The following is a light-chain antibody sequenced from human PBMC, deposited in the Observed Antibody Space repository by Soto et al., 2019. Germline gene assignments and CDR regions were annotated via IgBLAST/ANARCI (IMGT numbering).Light chain of an antibody. CDR2: LTS. CDR1: QSIGNL. Sequence: DNQMTQSPPSLSASVGDRVTITCRASQSIGNLLNWYQQRPGKAPNLLVYLTSTELTGVTSRFSGSGSGTYFTLTISSLQPAIFATYFGQQSHQSPWTYGQGTVVEI. J-gene: IGKJ1*01. CDR3: QQSHQSPWT. V-gene: IGKV1-39*01.